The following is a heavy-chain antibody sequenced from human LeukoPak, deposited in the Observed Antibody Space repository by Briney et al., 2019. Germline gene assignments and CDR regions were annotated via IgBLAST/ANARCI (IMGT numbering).Heavy chain of an antibody. V-gene: IGHV4-59*08. Sequence: SETLSLTFTVSGGSISSYYWSWIRQPPGKGLEWIGYIYYSGSTNYNPSLKSRVTISVDTSKNQFSLKLSSVTAADTPVYYCARQTGDDGDYWGQGTLVTVSS. CDR1: GGSISSYY. J-gene: IGHJ4*02. CDR2: IYYSGST. D-gene: IGHD7-27*01. CDR3: ARQTGDDGDY.